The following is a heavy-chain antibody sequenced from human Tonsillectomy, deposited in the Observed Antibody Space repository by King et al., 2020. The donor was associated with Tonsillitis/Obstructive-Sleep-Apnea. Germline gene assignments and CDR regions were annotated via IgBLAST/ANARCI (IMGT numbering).Heavy chain of an antibody. CDR2: ISGSGGNT. CDR1: GFTFSNYA. V-gene: IGHV3-23*04. Sequence: EVQLVESGGGLAQPGGSLRLSCAASGFTFSNYAMNWVRQAPGKGLEWVSGISGSGGNTYYADSVRGRFTISRDNSKNTLYLQMNSLRAEDTAIYYCAKDHSDNPGYRFGGDPFDIWGQGTMVTVSS. CDR3: AKDHSDNPGYRFGGDPFDI. D-gene: IGHD3-16*02. J-gene: IGHJ3*02.